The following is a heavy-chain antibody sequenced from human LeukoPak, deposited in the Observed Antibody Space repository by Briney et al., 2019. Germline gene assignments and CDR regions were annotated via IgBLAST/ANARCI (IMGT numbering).Heavy chain of an antibody. CDR2: ISYIGST. D-gene: IGHD4-17*01. J-gene: IGHJ3*02. CDR1: GDSFSSNY. Sequence: SETLSLTCTVSGDSFSSNYWSWIRQPPGKWREWNGYISYIGSTNFNPSLRSRVTISIDTSKNQFSLKLSSVTAADTAVYYCARDLVTVTKGFDIWGQGTMVSVSS. V-gene: IGHV4-59*01. CDR3: ARDLVTVTKGFDI.